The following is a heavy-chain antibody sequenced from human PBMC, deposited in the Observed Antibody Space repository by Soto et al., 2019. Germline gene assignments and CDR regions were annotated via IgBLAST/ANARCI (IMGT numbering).Heavy chain of an antibody. D-gene: IGHD2-2*01. CDR2: IIPIFGTA. CDR3: ATLPISSTSLYGMDV. CDR1: GGTFSSYA. J-gene: IGHJ6*02. Sequence: ASVKVSCKASGGTFSSYAISWVRQAPGQGLEWMGGIIPIFGTANYAQKFQGRVTITADESTSTAYMELSSLRSEDTAVYYCATLPISSTSLYGMDVWGQGTTVTVSS. V-gene: IGHV1-69*13.